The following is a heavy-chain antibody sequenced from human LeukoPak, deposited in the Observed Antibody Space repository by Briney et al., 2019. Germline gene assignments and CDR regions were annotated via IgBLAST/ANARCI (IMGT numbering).Heavy chain of an antibody. CDR2: ISGSGGST. V-gene: IGHV3-23*01. CDR3: AKDGTYDFWSGYLFDY. CDR1: GFTFSSYW. J-gene: IGHJ4*02. D-gene: IGHD3-3*01. Sequence: GGSLRLSCAASGFTFSSYWMGWVRQAPGKGLEWVSAISGSGGSTYYADSVKGRFTISRDNSKNTLYLQMNSLRAEDTAVYYCAKDGTYDFWSGYLFDYWGQGTLVTVSS.